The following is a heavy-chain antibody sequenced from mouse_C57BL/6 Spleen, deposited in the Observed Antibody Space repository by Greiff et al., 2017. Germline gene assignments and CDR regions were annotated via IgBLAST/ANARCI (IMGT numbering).Heavy chain of an antibody. Sequence: DVMLVESGGDLVKPGGSLKLSCAASGFTFSSYGMSWVRQTPDKRLEWVATISSGGSYTYYPDSVKGRFTISRNNAKNTLYLQMSSLKSEGTAMYCWARHYDYDVDYAMDYWGQGTSVTVSS. CDR3: ARHYDYDVDYAMDY. D-gene: IGHD2-4*01. J-gene: IGHJ4*01. V-gene: IGHV5-6*02. CDR2: ISSGGSYT. CDR1: GFTFSSYG.